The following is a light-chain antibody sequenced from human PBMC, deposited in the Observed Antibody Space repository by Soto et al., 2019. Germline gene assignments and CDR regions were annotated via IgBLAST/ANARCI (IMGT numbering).Light chain of an antibody. V-gene: IGLV1-40*01. Sequence: QSVLTQPPSVSGAPGQRVTISCTGSSSNIGTGYDIHWYQQVPGTAPKLLIYGNSNRPSGVPDRFSGAKSGTSASLAITGLQAEDEADYSCQSYDSSLSGGVFGTGTKLTVL. CDR2: GNS. CDR3: QSYDSSLSGGV. CDR1: SSNIGTGYD. J-gene: IGLJ1*01.